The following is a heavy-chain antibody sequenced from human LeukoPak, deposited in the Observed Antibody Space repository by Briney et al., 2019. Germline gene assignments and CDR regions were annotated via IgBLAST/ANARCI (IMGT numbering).Heavy chain of an antibody. CDR3: ARGGDWLFDY. J-gene: IGHJ4*02. CDR1: GGSIRSSYYY. V-gene: IGHV4-39*07. Sequence: SETLSLTCTVSGGSIRSSYYYWGWIRQPPGKGLEWIGEIHHSKSSNYYPSLKSRVTISVDKSKNQFSLELNSVTAADTAVYYCARGGDWLFDYWGQGILVTVSS. D-gene: IGHD2-21*02. CDR2: IHHSKSS.